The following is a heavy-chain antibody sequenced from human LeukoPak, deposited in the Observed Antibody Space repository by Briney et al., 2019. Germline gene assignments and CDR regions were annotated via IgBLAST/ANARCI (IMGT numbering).Heavy chain of an antibody. V-gene: IGHV4-31*03. CDR2: FDYRGAT. D-gene: IGHD1-26*01. CDR1: GASISDLGYY. J-gene: IGHJ4*02. Sequence: SQTLSLTCTVSGASISDLGYYWSWIRQRPGEGLEWIGFFDYRGATYYNPSLKSRLTISLDTSKNQFSLNLSSVTAADTAVYYCARSPSVKVVGATKVKDYWGQGTLVTASA. CDR3: ARSPSVKVVGATKVKDY.